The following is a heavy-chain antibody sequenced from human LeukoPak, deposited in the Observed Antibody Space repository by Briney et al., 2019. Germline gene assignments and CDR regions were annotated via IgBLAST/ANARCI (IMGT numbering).Heavy chain of an antibody. D-gene: IGHD6-19*01. CDR1: GYTFTSYG. CDR2: ISAYNGNT. Sequence: ASVKVSCKASGYTFTSYGISWVRQAPGQGLEWMGWISAYNGNTNYAQKLQGRVTMTTDTSTSTAYMELRSLRSDDTAVYYCARVRRGYSSGWFDYWGQGTLVTVSS. CDR3: ARVRRGYSSGWFDY. J-gene: IGHJ4*02. V-gene: IGHV1-18*01.